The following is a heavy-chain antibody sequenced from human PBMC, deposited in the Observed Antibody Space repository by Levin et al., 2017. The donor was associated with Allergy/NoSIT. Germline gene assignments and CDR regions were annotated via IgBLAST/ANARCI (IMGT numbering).Heavy chain of an antibody. CDR1: SGSLSSSANS. Sequence: SQTLSLTCTVSSGSLSSSANSWGWIRQPPGKGLEWIGTMSYSGSAYYNPSLQGRVTISADTSKKQFSLKLNSVTAADTAFDYCARVGLEKVADSWGQGTLVTVSS. D-gene: IGHD2-15*01. CDR3: ARVGLEKVADS. J-gene: IGHJ4*02. CDR2: MSYSGSA. V-gene: IGHV4-39*07.